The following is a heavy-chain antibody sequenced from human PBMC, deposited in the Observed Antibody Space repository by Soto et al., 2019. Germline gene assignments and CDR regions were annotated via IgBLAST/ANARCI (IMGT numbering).Heavy chain of an antibody. CDR2: IWYDGSNK. D-gene: IGHD3-10*01. CDR3: ARDFSDGSGSYLDGNFDY. J-gene: IGHJ4*02. Sequence: GGSLRLSCAASGFTFSSYGMHWVRQAPGKGLEWVAVIWYDGSNKYYADSVKGRFTISRDNSKNTLYLQMNSLRAEDTAVYYCARDFSDGSGSYLDGNFDYWGQGTLVTVSS. V-gene: IGHV3-33*01. CDR1: GFTFSSYG.